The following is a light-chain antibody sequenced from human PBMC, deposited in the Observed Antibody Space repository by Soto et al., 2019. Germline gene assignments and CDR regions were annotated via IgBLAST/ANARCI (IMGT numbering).Light chain of an antibody. CDR2: GTS. Sequence: EIVLTQSPGTLSFWPGDRATLSCRASQSVSSHFLAWYQQKPGQAPRLLIHGTSSRATGIPDRFSGSGSGTDFTLTISSLEPEDFAVYYCQHFGSSLRTFGQGTKVDIK. CDR1: QSVSSHF. V-gene: IGKV3-20*01. CDR3: QHFGSSLRT. J-gene: IGKJ1*01.